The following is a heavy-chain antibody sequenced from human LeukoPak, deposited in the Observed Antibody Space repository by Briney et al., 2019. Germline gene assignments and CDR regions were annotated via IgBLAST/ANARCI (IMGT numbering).Heavy chain of an antibody. D-gene: IGHD6-25*01. J-gene: IGHJ3*02. Sequence: PSETLSLTCTVSGGSISSYYWSWIRQPPGKGLECIGYIYNSGSTNYNPSLKSRVSISVDTSKNQFSLKPSSVTAADTAVYYCARSAIDAFDIWGQGTMVTVSS. CDR3: ARSAIDAFDI. CDR1: GGSISSYY. V-gene: IGHV4-59*08. CDR2: IYNSGST.